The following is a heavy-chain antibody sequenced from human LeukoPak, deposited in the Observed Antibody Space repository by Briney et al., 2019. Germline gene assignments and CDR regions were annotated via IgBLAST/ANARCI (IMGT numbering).Heavy chain of an antibody. D-gene: IGHD3-16*02. CDR3: AREVVDYVWGSYRPRVFDY. Sequence: PGGSLRLSCAASGFTFSSYWMSWVRQAPGKGLEWVANIKQDGSEKYYVDSVKGRFTISRDNAKNSLYLQMNSLRAEDTAVYYCAREVVDYVWGSYRPRVFDYWGQGTLVTVSS. CDR2: IKQDGSEK. CDR1: GFTFSSYW. V-gene: IGHV3-7*01. J-gene: IGHJ4*02.